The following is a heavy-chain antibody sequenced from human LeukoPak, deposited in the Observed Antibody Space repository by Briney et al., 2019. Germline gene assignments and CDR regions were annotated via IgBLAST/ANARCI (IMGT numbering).Heavy chain of an antibody. D-gene: IGHD3-3*01. CDR2: INPNSGGT. Sequence: ASVKVSCKASGYTFTGYYMHWVRQAPGQGLEWMGWINPNSGGTNYAQKFQGRVTMTRDTSISTAYMELSRLRSDDTAVYYCARGNDFDLTYNWFDPGAREPWSPSPQ. J-gene: IGHJ5*02. V-gene: IGHV1-2*02. CDR1: GYTFTGYY. CDR3: ARGNDFDLTYNWFDP.